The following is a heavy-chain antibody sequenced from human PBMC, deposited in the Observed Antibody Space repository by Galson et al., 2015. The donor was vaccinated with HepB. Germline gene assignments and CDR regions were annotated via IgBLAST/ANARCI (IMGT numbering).Heavy chain of an antibody. D-gene: IGHD6-19*01. V-gene: IGHV4-59*01. CDR1: GGSINFYY. CDR2: ISYSGTT. J-gene: IGHJ6*03. CDR3: ARESREYSSGGFLGTFNYMGV. Sequence: TLSLTCTVSGGSINFYYWSWIRQPPGKGLEWIGQISYSGTTNYNPSLKSRVTISVDTSKNQFSLKPNSVTAGDTAVYYCARESREYSSGGFLGTFNYMGVWGKGSTVTVSS.